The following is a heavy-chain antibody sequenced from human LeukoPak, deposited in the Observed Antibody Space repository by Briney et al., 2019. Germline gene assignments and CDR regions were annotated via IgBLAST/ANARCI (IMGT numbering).Heavy chain of an antibody. V-gene: IGHV3-23*01. Sequence: GGSLRHSCVASGFTFSTYGMSWVRQAPGKGLEWVSAIRSGGTNRHYADSVKGRFTISRDDSKDTLYLQMNGLRAEDSAVYYCARHIFLDYWGPGTLVTVSS. CDR1: GFTFSTYG. CDR2: IRSGGTNR. CDR3: ARHIFLDY. D-gene: IGHD2-21*01. J-gene: IGHJ4*02.